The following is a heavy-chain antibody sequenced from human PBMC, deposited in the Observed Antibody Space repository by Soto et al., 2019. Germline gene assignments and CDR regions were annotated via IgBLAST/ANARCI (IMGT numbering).Heavy chain of an antibody. CDR3: ARCPSNYGSGSTMGDY. D-gene: IGHD3-10*01. CDR2: INHSGST. Sequence: QVQLQQWGAGLLKPSETLSLTCAVYGGSFSGYYWSWIRQPPGKGLEWIGEINHSGSTNYNTSLKSRVTISVDTSKNQFSLKLSSVTAADTAVYYCARCPSNYGSGSTMGDYWGQGTLVTVSS. J-gene: IGHJ4*02. V-gene: IGHV4-34*01. CDR1: GGSFSGYY.